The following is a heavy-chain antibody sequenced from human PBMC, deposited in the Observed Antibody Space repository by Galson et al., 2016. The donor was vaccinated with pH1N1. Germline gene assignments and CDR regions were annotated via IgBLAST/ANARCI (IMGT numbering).Heavy chain of an antibody. CDR3: ARGMGGSYVGDEPLDY. CDR2: IIGVFASA. V-gene: IGHV1-69*13. J-gene: IGHJ4*02. CDR1: GGPFRNYA. D-gene: IGHD1-26*01. Sequence: SVKVSCKASGGPFRNYAVSWVRQAPGQGLEWMGGIIGVFASANYAQKFQGRVTITADESTTTVYMELRSLRFEDTAVYYCARGMGGSYVGDEPLDYWGQGTLVVVSS.